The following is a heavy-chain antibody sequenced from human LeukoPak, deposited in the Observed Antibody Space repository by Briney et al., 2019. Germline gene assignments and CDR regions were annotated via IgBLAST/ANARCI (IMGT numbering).Heavy chain of an antibody. D-gene: IGHD2-2*01. V-gene: IGHV3-74*01. J-gene: IGHJ4*02. Sequence: GGSLRLSCAASGFTFTNYMMDWVRQAPGKGLVWVSSINTDGSTTNYADSVKGRFTISRDNAKNSLYLQMNSLRDEDTAVYYCARVRSSSCFSVDYWGQGTLVTVSS. CDR1: GFTFTNYM. CDR2: INTDGSTT. CDR3: ARVRSSSCFSVDY.